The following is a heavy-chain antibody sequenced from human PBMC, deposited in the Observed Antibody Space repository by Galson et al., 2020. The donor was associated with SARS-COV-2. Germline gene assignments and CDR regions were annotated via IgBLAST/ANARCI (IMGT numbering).Heavy chain of an antibody. CDR3: ARGHESAVAGILLPYYYYYMDV. Sequence: SLSRSCTVSGYSINSGYYWGWIRQPPGKGLEWIGSIYHSGSTYYNPSLKSRVTISVDTSKNQFSLKLSSVTAADTAVYYCARGHESAVAGILLPYYYYYMDVWGKGTTVTVSS. CDR2: IYHSGST. V-gene: IGHV4-38-2*02. J-gene: IGHJ6*03. D-gene: IGHD6-19*01. CDR1: GYSINSGYY.